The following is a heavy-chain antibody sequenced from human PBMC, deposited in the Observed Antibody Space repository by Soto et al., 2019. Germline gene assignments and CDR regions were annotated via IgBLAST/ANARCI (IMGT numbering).Heavy chain of an antibody. V-gene: IGHV4-31*03. J-gene: IGHJ4*02. CDR2: IYYSGTT. D-gene: IGHD3-16*01. Sequence: QVQLQESGPGLVKPSQTLSLTCTVSGGSISSVGYYWSWIRQHPGKGLEWIGSIYYSGTTYYNPSLNSRVTISVDTSKNQFSQKLSPVTAADTAVYYCARGVLHWGQGTLVTVSS. CDR1: GGSISSVGYY. CDR3: ARGVLH.